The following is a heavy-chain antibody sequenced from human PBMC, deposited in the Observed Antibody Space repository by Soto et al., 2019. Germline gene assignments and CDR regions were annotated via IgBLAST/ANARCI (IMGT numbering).Heavy chain of an antibody. J-gene: IGHJ4*02. CDR3: ARVDSSSGFDY. V-gene: IGHV4-38-2*02. Sequence: PSETLSLTCXVSGYSISSGYYWGWIRQPPGKGLEWIGSIYHSGSTYYNPSLKSRVTISVDTSKNQFSLRLTSVTAADTAVYYCARVDSSSGFDYWGQGTLVTVSS. CDR1: GYSISSGYY. D-gene: IGHD6-6*01. CDR2: IYHSGST.